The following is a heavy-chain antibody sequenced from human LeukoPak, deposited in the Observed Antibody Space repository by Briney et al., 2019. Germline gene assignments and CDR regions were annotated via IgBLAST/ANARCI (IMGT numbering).Heavy chain of an antibody. J-gene: IGHJ6*03. V-gene: IGHV5-51*01. Sequence: GESLKISCKGSGYSFTSYWIGWVRQLPGKGPEWMGIMYPGDSDTRYSPSFQGQVTMSADKSISTAYLQWSSVKASDTAVYYCARISYFYYMDVWGKGTTVTISS. CDR2: MYPGDSDT. CDR1: GYSFTSYW. CDR3: ARISYFYYMDV.